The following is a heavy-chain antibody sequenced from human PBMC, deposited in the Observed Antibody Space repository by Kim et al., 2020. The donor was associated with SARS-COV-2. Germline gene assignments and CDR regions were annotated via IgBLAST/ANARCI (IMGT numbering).Heavy chain of an antibody. J-gene: IGHJ4*02. Sequence: GGSLRLSCAASGFTFSSYAMSWVRQAPGKGLEWVSAISGSGGSTYYADSVKGRFTISRDNSKNTLYLQMNSLRAEDTAVYYCAKDEPERRFGELAIEGYWGQGTLVTVSS. V-gene: IGHV3-23*01. CDR3: AKDEPERRFGELAIEGY. CDR1: GFTFSSYA. D-gene: IGHD3-10*01. CDR2: ISGSGGST.